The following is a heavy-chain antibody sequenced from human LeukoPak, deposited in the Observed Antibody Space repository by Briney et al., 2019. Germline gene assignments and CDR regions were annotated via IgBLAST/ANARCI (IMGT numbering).Heavy chain of an antibody. CDR3: ARDKPGSHYYVDV. CDR1: GFTFSSYW. Sequence: GGSLRLSCAASGFTFSSYWMHWVRHAPGKGLEWVSRIHSDGSSTSYADFVKGRFTISRDNAKNTLYLQMNSLRAADTAVYYCARDKPGSHYYVDVWGKGTTVTVSS. D-gene: IGHD1-1*01. V-gene: IGHV3-74*01. CDR2: IHSDGSST. J-gene: IGHJ6*03.